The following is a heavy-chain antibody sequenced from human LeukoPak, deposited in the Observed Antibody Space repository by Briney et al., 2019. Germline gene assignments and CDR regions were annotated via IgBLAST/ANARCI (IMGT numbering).Heavy chain of an antibody. Sequence: SETLSLTCAVSGGSFSDDYWNWIRQPPGKGLEWLGEINHSGSHELNPSLKSRLTMSVDTSKNEFSLQLTSVTAADTAIFYCARSIVGPGTSYFDQWGQGTLVTVSS. J-gene: IGHJ4*02. CDR3: ARSIVGPGTSYFDQ. CDR1: GGSFSDDY. CDR2: INHSGSH. D-gene: IGHD6-13*01. V-gene: IGHV4-34*01.